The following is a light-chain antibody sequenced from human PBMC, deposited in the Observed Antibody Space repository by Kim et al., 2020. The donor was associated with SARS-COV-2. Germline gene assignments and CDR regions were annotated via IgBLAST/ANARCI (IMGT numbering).Light chain of an antibody. Sequence: TVTISWTGSSSNSGAGYDVHWYQQLPGIAPNPLIYGNSNRPSGVPDRFSGSKSGTSASLAITGLQAEDEADYYCQSYDSSLSGVVLGGGTQLTVL. CDR2: GNS. V-gene: IGLV1-40*01. J-gene: IGLJ2*01. CDR3: QSYDSSLSGVV. CDR1: SSNSGAGYD.